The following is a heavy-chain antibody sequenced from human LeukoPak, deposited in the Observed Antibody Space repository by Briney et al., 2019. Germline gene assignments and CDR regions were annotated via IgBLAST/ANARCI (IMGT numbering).Heavy chain of an antibody. CDR3: ARSGSSYDGSQSWFDY. Sequence: GGSLRLSCAASRLTFSSYSMNWVRQAPGKGLEWISYISSGSSTIYYADSVKGRFTISRDNAKNSPYLHLSSLRAEDTAVYYCARSGSSYDGSQSWFDYWGQGTLVTVSS. D-gene: IGHD3-22*01. V-gene: IGHV3-48*01. CDR1: RLTFSSYS. CDR2: ISSGSSTI. J-gene: IGHJ4*02.